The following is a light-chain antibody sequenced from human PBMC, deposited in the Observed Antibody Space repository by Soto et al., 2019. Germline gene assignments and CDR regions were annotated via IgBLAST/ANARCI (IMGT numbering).Light chain of an antibody. J-gene: IGKJ2*01. CDR1: QSVRSNY. Sequence: EIVLTQSPGTLSLSPGERATLSCRASQSVRSNYLAWYQRKPGQAPRLLIYGASTRATGIPDRFSGTGSGTDFTLTSSRLEPEDFAVYYCQQCGGSPYTFGQGTKLEIK. V-gene: IGKV3-20*01. CDR2: GAS. CDR3: QQCGGSPYT.